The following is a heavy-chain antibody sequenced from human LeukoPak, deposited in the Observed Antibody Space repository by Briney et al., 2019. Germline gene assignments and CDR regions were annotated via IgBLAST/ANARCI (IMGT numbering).Heavy chain of an antibody. CDR3: ARAGNYRFDY. J-gene: IGHJ4*02. CDR2: MNSDGSII. CDR1: GFTFSSYW. V-gene: IGHV3-74*01. D-gene: IGHD1-14*01. Sequence: PGGSLRLSCTTSGFTFSSYWIHWVRQAPGKGLVWVSRMNSDGSIINYADSVKGRFTISRDNAKNTLYLQMNSLRDKDTAVYYCARAGNYRFDYWGQGTLVTVSS.